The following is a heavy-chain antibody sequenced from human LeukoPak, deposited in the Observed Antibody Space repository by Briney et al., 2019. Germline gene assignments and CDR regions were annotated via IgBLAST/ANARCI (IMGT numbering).Heavy chain of an antibody. Sequence: GGSLRLSCAASGFTFSSYAMSWVRQAPGKGLEWVSAIGGSGGSTYYADSVKGRFTISRDNSKNTLYLQMNSLRAEDTAVYYCAKDRLLWFGDINNWFDPWGQGTLVTVSS. CDR3: AKDRLLWFGDINNWFDP. CDR2: IGGSGGST. CDR1: GFTFSSYA. J-gene: IGHJ5*02. D-gene: IGHD3-10*01. V-gene: IGHV3-23*01.